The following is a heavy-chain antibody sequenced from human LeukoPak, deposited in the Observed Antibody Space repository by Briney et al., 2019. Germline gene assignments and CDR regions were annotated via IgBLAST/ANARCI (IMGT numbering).Heavy chain of an antibody. CDR1: GYTFTGYY. D-gene: IGHD6-13*01. Sequence: ASVKVSCKASGYTFTGYYMHWVRQAPGQGLEWMGWISAYSGNTMYAQKLQGRVTMTTDTSTSTAYMEVRSLRSDDTAIYYCARDHSSSGQLFDYWGQGTLVTVSS. CDR2: ISAYSGNT. V-gene: IGHV1-18*04. CDR3: ARDHSSSGQLFDY. J-gene: IGHJ4*02.